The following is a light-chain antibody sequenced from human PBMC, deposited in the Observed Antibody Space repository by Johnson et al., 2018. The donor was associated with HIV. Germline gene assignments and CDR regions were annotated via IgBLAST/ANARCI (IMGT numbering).Light chain of an antibody. V-gene: IGLV1-51*02. CDR1: SSNIAINY. CDR2: ENN. J-gene: IGLJ1*01. Sequence: QSVLTQPPSVSAAPGQKVTISCSGTSSNIAINYVSWYQQLPGTAPKLLIYENNKRPSEIPDRFSGSKSGTSATLGITGLQTGDEADYYCETWDTSLSAGGVFGTGTKVTVL. CDR3: ETWDTSLSAGGV.